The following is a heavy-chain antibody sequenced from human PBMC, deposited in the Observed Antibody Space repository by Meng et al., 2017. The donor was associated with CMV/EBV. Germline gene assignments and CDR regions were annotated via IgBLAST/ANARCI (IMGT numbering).Heavy chain of an antibody. CDR2: INHSGST. CDR1: GFTFDDYA. Sequence: ESLKISCAASGFTFDDYAMHWIRQPPGKGLEWIGEINHSGSTNYNPSLKSRVTISVDTSKNQFSLKLSSVTAADTAVYYCASLSTMIVVENWGQGTLVTVSS. CDR3: ASLSTMIVVEN. V-gene: IGHV4-34*01. D-gene: IGHD3-22*01. J-gene: IGHJ4*02.